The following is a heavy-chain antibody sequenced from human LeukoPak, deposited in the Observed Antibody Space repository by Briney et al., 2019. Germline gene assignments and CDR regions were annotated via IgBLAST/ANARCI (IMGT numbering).Heavy chain of an antibody. J-gene: IGHJ5*02. D-gene: IGHD1-26*01. CDR1: GGTFSSYA. V-gene: IGHV1-69*06. CDR3: AREIVGATSWFDP. CDR2: IIPIFGTA. Sequence: SVKLSCKASGGTFSSYAISWVRQAPGQGLEWMGGIIPIFGTANYAQKFQGRVTITADKSTSTAYMELSSLRSEDTAVYYCAREIVGATSWFDPWGQGTLVTVSS.